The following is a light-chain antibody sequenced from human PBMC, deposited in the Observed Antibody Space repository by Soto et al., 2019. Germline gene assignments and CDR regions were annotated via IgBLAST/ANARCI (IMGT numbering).Light chain of an antibody. Sequence: EIVLTQSPDTLSLSPGERATLSCRASQSVSSSHLAWYQHKPGQAPRLLIYAASSRATGSPDRFSGGGSGTDFTLTISRLEPEDFAVYYCQQRSNWPITFGQGTRLEIK. V-gene: IGKV3D-20*02. CDR3: QQRSNWPIT. CDR1: QSVSSSH. CDR2: AAS. J-gene: IGKJ5*01.